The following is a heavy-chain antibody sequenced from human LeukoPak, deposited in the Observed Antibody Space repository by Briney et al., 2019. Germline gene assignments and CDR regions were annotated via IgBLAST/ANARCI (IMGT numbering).Heavy chain of an antibody. CDR2: INHSGST. Sequence: PSETLSLTCAVYGGSFSDYYWSWIRQPPGKGLEWIGEINHSGSTYYNPSLKSRVTISVDTSKNQFSLKLSSVTAADTAVYYCAREDWHYYDSSGYYDWGQGTLVTVSS. J-gene: IGHJ4*02. CDR1: GGSFSDYY. CDR3: AREDWHYYDSSGYYD. V-gene: IGHV4-34*01. D-gene: IGHD3-22*01.